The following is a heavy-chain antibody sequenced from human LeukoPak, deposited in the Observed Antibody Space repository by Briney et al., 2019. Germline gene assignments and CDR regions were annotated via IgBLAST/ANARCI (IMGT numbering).Heavy chain of an antibody. D-gene: IGHD4-23*01. CDR2: INSDGRST. Sequence: GGSLRLSCAASGFTFSSFWLHWVRQAPGKGLVWVSRINSDGRSTTYADSVKGRFTISRDNAKNTLYLQINSLRAEDTAVYYCARGAMTTVVDFDYWGQGTLVTVSS. V-gene: IGHV3-74*01. J-gene: IGHJ4*02. CDR1: GFTFSSFW. CDR3: ARGAMTTVVDFDY.